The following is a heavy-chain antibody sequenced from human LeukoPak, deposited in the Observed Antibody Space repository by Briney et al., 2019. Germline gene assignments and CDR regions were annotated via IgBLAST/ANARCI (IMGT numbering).Heavy chain of an antibody. J-gene: IGHJ6*03. CDR1: GGSFSGYY. CDR2: INHSGST. D-gene: IGHD2-2*02. V-gene: IGHV4-34*01. Sequence: SETLSLTCAVYGGSFSGYYWSWIRQPPGKGLEWIGEINHSGSTNYNPSLKSRVTISVDTSKNQFSLKLSSVTAADTAVYYCARGAPIGHYYYYMDVWGKGTTVTVSS. CDR3: ARGAPIGHYYYYMDV.